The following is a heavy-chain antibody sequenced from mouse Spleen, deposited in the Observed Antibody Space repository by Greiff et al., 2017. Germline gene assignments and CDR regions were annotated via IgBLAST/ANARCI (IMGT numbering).Heavy chain of an antibody. CDR1: GFTFSSYT. Sequence: EVKLMESGGGLVKPGGSLKLSCAASGFTFSSYTMSWVRQTPEKRLEWVATISSGGGNTYYPDSVKGRFTISRDNAKNTLYLQMSSLRSEDTALYYCARYLDYWGQGTTLTVSS. CDR2: ISSGGGNT. J-gene: IGHJ2*01. CDR3: ARYLDY. V-gene: IGHV5-9*03.